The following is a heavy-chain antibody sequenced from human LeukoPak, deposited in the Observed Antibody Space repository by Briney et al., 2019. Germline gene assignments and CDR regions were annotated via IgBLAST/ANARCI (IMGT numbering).Heavy chain of an antibody. V-gene: IGHV1-69*04. D-gene: IGHD1-1*01. CDR1: GGTFSSHA. Sequence: AASVKVSCKASGGTFSSHAINWVRQAPGQGLEWMGRIIPILGLRNYAQKFQGRVTISADKSTSTAYMDVTSLRSEDTAVYYCARGRGSRTGSNGDYLDYWGQGTLVTVPS. CDR2: IIPILGLR. CDR3: ARGRGSRTGSNGDYLDY. J-gene: IGHJ4*02.